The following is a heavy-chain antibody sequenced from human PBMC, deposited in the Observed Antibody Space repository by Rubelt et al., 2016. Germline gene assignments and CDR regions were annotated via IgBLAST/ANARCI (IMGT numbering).Heavy chain of an antibody. V-gene: IGHV4-31*03. D-gene: IGHD3-10*01. CDR1: GVSISNVTGPISNGSYY. CDR3: ARHREGHAYGQMTNFDS. J-gene: IGHJ4*02. CDR2: IFYTGST. Sequence: QVQLHESGPGLVKPLQTLSLTCTVSGVSISNVTGPISNGSYYWSWIRQYPGKGLEWIGYIFYTGSTLYNQSRKTRDPISRDTSKNQFFRALSSVTAADTAIYYCARHREGHAYGQMTNFDSWGQGTLVTVSS.